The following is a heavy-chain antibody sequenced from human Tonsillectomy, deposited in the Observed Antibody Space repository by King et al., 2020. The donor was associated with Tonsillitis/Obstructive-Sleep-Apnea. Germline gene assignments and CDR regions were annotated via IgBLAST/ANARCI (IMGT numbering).Heavy chain of an antibody. CDR1: GGTFSSYA. CDR2: IIPILGTS. Sequence: QLVQSGAEVKKPGSSVNVSCKASGGTFSSYAFSWVRQAPGQGLQWMGGIIPILGTSIYEQKFQGRETIPADESSSTAYMELSSLRSEDTAVYYCARDVDHSYDYWGQGTLVTVSS. J-gene: IGHJ4*02. D-gene: IGHD4-11*01. CDR3: ARDVDHSYDY. V-gene: IGHV1-69*01.